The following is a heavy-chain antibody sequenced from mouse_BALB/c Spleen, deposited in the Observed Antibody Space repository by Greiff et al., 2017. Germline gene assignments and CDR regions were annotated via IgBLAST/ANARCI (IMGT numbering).Heavy chain of an antibody. Sequence: EVQVVESGGGLVQPGGSRKLSCAASGFTFSSFGMHWVRQAPEKGLEWVAYISSGSSTIYYADTVKGRFTISRDNPKNTLFLQMTSLRSEDTAMYYCARSSANRGAWFAYWGQGTLVTVSA. J-gene: IGHJ3*01. CDR3: ARSSANRGAWFAY. CDR2: ISSGSSTI. CDR1: GFTFSSFG. V-gene: IGHV5-17*02. D-gene: IGHD3-3*01.